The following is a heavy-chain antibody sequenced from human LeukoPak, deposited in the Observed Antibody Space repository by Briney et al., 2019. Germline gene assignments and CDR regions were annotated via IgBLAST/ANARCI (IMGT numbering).Heavy chain of an antibody. CDR2: IYSSGST. D-gene: IGHD4-23*01. CDR1: GFNVSNNY. CDR3: ARRGDGGRSFDY. V-gene: IGHV3-53*01. Sequence: PGGSLRLSCAASGFNVSNNYMTWVRQATGKGLEWVSLIYSSGSTYYADSVKGRFTISRDNSKNTLYLQVNSLRAEDTAVYYCARRGDGGRSFDYWGQGALVTVSS. J-gene: IGHJ4*02.